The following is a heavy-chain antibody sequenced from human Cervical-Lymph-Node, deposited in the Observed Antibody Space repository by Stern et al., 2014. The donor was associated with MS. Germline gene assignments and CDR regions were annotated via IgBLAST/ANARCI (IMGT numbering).Heavy chain of an antibody. CDR1: GSSFSSYA. CDR2: IVPIFGTA. V-gene: IGHV1-69*06. Sequence: QVQLVQSGAEVKKPGSSVRISCTATGSSFSSYAFSWVRPAPGQGLDWMGGIVPIFGTAQYAQRFRDRLTISADKSTRTGYMELSGLTTDDTAVYFCARDERVWSYWGQGTLITVSS. CDR3: ARDERVWSY. D-gene: IGHD2-21*01. J-gene: IGHJ4*02.